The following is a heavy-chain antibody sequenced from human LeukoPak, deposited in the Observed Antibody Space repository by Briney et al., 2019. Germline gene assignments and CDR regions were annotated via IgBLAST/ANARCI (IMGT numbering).Heavy chain of an antibody. CDR1: GFAFSSYW. Sequence: PGGSLRLSCAAPGFAFSSYWMSWVRQAPGKGLEWVANIKQDGSEKYYVDSVKGRFTISRDNAKNSLYLQMNSLRAEDTAVYYCASENFWSGYRGYYYYYMDVWGKGTTVTVSS. D-gene: IGHD3-3*01. CDR3: ASENFWSGYRGYYYYYMDV. CDR2: IKQDGSEK. V-gene: IGHV3-7*01. J-gene: IGHJ6*03.